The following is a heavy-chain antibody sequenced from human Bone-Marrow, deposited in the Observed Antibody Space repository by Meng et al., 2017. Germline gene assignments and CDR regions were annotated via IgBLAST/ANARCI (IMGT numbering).Heavy chain of an antibody. CDR2: INHSGST. D-gene: IGHD4-11*01. V-gene: IGHV4-34*01. J-gene: IGHJ4*02. CDR3: ARGPTTMAHDFDY. Sequence: VHLQQWGAGRLKPSGTLSLTCVVSGGSFSDYYWSWIRHPPGKGLEWIGEINHSGSTNYNPSLESRATISVDTSQNNLSLKLSSVTAADSAVYYCARGPTTMAHDFDYWGQGTLVTVSS. CDR1: GGSFSDYY.